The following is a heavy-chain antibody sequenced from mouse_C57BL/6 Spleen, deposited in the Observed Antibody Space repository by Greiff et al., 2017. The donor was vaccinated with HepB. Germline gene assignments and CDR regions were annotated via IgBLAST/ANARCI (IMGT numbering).Heavy chain of an antibody. CDR1: GYTFTSYG. D-gene: IGHD1-1*01. CDR2: IYPRSGDT. CDR3: ARLGAYYGSPYWYFDV. Sequence: QVQLKQSGAELARPGASVKLSCKASGYTFTSYGISWVKQRPGQGLEWIGEIYPRSGDTYYNEKFKGKATLTADKSSRTAYMELRSLTSEDSAVYFWARLGAYYGSPYWYFDVWGTGTTVTVSS. J-gene: IGHJ1*03. V-gene: IGHV1-81*01.